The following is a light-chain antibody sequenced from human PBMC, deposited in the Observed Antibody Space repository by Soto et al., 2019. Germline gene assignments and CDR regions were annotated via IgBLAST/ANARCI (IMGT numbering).Light chain of an antibody. V-gene: IGKV1-39*01. CDR1: QTITRY. CDR3: QQTYNPPWT. CDR2: GAS. J-gene: IGKJ1*01. Sequence: DIQMTQSPSSVSASVGDRVTITCRAGQTITRYLNWYQQKPGKAPNLLIYGASTLQSGVPSRFTGSGSGTDFTLTISSLPPEDFATYYCQQTYNPPWTFGLGTKVEIK.